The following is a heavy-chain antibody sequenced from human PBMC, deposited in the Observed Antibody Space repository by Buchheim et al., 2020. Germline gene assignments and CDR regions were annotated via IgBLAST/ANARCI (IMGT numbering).Heavy chain of an antibody. V-gene: IGHV4-59*08. CDR2: IHYSGST. D-gene: IGHD4-17*01. J-gene: IGHJ4*02. CDR3: ARQGHYGDYDN. Sequence: QVQLQESGPGLVKPPETLSLTCTVSGGSISSYYWSWIRQPPGGGLECIAYIHYSGSTNYNPSLQSRLTISVDTSKHQFSLKVSSVTAADTAVYYCARQGHYGDYDNWGQGTL. CDR1: GGSISSYY.